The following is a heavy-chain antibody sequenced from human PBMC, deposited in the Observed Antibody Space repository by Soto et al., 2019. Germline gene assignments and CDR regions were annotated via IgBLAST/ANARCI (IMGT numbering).Heavy chain of an antibody. CDR2: IKSKSAGETT. CDR3: STVSPLSGSACDD. V-gene: IGHV3-15*05. CDR1: GFSFRTTW. J-gene: IGHJ4*02. D-gene: IGHD1-26*01. Sequence: EVQLVESGGGLVKPGGSLRLSCAASGFSFRTTWMAWVRQAPGKGLEWVGRIKSKSAGETTDYADPVKGRFTISSDDSNDTLYLHLDSLETGYAAVYCCSTVSPLSGSACDDWGQGKLVSGSS.